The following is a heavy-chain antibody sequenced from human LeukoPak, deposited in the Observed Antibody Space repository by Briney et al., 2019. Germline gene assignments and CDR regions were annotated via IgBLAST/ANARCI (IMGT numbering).Heavy chain of an antibody. D-gene: IGHD1-1*01. CDR2: IGGRGGST. J-gene: IGHJ4*02. CDR1: RFRFSDFT. V-gene: IGHV3-23*01. Sequence: GGSLRLSCAASRFRFSDFTMTWVRQAPGKGPEWVSAIGGRGGSTYYADSLGGRFTISRDNSKNTLYLQMNSLRAEDTAIYYCGRDWKLDYWGQGTLVTVSS. CDR3: GRDWKLDY.